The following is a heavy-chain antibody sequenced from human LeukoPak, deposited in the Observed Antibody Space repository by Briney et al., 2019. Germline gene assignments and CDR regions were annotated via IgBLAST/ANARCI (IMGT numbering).Heavy chain of an antibody. D-gene: IGHD6-19*01. Sequence: PGGSLRLSCAASGFTFSSCAMHWVRQAPGQGLEYVSAITGNGGSTYYANSVKGRFTISRDNSKNTLYLQMGSLRAEDMAVYYCAASIAVAGRPGYWGQGTLVTVSS. V-gene: IGHV3-64*01. J-gene: IGHJ4*02. CDR2: ITGNGGST. CDR1: GFTFSSCA. CDR3: AASIAVAGRPGY.